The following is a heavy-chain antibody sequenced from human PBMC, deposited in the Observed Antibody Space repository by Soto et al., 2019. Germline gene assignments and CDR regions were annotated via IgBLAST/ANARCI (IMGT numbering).Heavy chain of an antibody. D-gene: IGHD3-22*01. J-gene: IGHJ4*02. Sequence: QVRLVQSEAEVKKPGSSVKVSCKASGGTFTSDATAWVRQARGQGLEWMGGVIPIFGKPSYTQKFQGRVTITADNSTSTVYLEFRTLKSAHTAVSYSARCHLDNRGPGYLAFCGQGTLVTVS. CDR2: VIPIFGKP. V-gene: IGHV1-69*06. CDR1: GGTFTSDA. CDR3: ARCHLDNRGPGYLAF.